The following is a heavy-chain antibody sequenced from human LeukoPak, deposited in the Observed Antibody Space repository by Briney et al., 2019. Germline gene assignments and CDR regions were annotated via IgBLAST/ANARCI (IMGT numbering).Heavy chain of an antibody. J-gene: IGHJ5*02. Sequence: SETLSLTCTVSGGSISSYYWSWLRQPPGKGLEWIGYIYYSGSTNYNPSLKSRVTISVDTSKNQFSLKLSSVTAADTAVYYCARGNWNYLAWGQGTLVTVSS. V-gene: IGHV4-59*01. CDR1: GGSISSYY. D-gene: IGHD1-7*01. CDR3: ARGNWNYLA. CDR2: IYYSGST.